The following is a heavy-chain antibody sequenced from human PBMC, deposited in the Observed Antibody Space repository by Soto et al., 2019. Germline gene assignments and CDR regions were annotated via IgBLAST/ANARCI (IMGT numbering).Heavy chain of an antibody. CDR1: GFTFSSYS. Sequence: GGSLRLSCAASGFTFSSYSMNWVRQAPGKGLEWVSSISSSSSYIYYADSVKGRFTISRDNAKNSLYLQMNSLRAEDTAVYYCARKVAATAGDAFDIWGQGTMVTV. V-gene: IGHV3-21*01. CDR2: ISSSSSYI. D-gene: IGHD2-15*01. CDR3: ARKVAATAGDAFDI. J-gene: IGHJ3*02.